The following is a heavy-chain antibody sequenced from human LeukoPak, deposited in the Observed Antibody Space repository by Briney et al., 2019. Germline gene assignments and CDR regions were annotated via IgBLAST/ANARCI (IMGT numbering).Heavy chain of an antibody. CDR2: ISGSGGST. V-gene: IGHV3-23*01. D-gene: IGHD3-10*01. CDR1: GFTFSSYA. CDR3: AKSLLWFGELLPNFDY. Sequence: GGPLLLSCAASGFTFSSYAMSGGRRAPGKGLEGVSAISGSGGSTYYADSVKGRFTISRDNSKNTLYLQMNSLRAEDTAVYYCAKSLLWFGELLPNFDYWGQGTLVTVSS. J-gene: IGHJ4*02.